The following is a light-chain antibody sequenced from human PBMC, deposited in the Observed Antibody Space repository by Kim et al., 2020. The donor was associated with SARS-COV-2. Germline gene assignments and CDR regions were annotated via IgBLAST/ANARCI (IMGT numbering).Light chain of an antibody. V-gene: IGLV2-11*01. Sequence: GQPFTTSCTGNSSEVGKYKYVSWYQQHPGKAPKLIISEVSKRPAGVPDRFSGSKSGNTASLTISGLQAEDEADYYCCAYAGTYYIFGTGTKVTVL. CDR2: EVS. CDR3: CAYAGTYYI. J-gene: IGLJ1*01. CDR1: SSEVGKYKY.